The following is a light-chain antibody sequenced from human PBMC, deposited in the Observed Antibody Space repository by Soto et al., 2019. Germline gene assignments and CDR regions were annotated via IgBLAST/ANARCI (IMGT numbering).Light chain of an antibody. CDR3: SSYTSISTHV. J-gene: IGLJ1*01. V-gene: IGLV2-14*03. Sequence: QSVLTQPASVSGSPGQSIAISCTGTSSDVGGYDYVSWYQQLPGKAPKLMIYDVNNRPSGVSNRFSGSKSGNTASLTISGLQAEDEADYYCSSYTSISTHVFGTGTKLTVL. CDR1: SSDVGGYDY. CDR2: DVN.